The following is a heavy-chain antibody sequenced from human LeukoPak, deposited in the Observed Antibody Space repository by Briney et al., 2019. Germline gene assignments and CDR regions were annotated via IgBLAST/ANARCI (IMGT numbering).Heavy chain of an antibody. CDR2: INPSGGST. Sequence: ASVKVPCKASGYTFTSYYMHWVRQAAGQGLEWMGIINPSGGSTSYAQKFQGRVTMTRDMSTSTVYMELSSLRSEDTAVYYCARDGGCSSTSCYVYYYMDVWGKGTTVTVSS. CDR3: ARDGGCSSTSCYVYYYMDV. D-gene: IGHD2-2*01. CDR1: GYTFTSYY. V-gene: IGHV1-46*01. J-gene: IGHJ6*03.